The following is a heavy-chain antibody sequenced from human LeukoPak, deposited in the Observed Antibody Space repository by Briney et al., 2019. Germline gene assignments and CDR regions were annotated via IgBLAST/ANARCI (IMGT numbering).Heavy chain of an antibody. CDR1: GYSISSGYY. CDR2: IYHSGST. Sequence: SETLSLTCTVSGYSISSGYYWGWIRQPPGKGLEWIGSIYHSGSTNYNPSLKSRVTMSVDTSKNQFSLKLSSVTAADTAVYYCARSHIPYCSSTSCYAFDIWGQGTMVTVSS. CDR3: ARSHIPYCSSTSCYAFDI. V-gene: IGHV4-38-2*02. J-gene: IGHJ3*02. D-gene: IGHD2-2*01.